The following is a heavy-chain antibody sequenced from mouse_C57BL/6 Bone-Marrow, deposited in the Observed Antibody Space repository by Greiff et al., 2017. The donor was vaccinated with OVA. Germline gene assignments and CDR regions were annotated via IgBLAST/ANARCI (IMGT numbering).Heavy chain of an antibody. CDR1: GYTFTSYG. D-gene: IGHD1-1*01. V-gene: IGHV1-81*01. J-gene: IGHJ3*01. CDR2: IYPRSGNT. Sequence: QVQLQQSGAELARPGASVKLSCKASGYTFTSYGISWVKQRTGQGLEWIGEIYPRSGNTYYNEKFKGKATLTADKSSSTAYMELRSLTSEDSAVYFCARKSYYYGSAPWFAYWGQGTLVTVSA. CDR3: ARKSYYYGSAPWFAY.